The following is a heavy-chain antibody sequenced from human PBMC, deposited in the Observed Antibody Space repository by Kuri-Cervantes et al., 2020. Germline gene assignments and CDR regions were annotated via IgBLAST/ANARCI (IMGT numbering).Heavy chain of an antibody. V-gene: IGHV3-23*01. CDR1: GFTFGNYA. CDR3: AKDSHSSGWYGVDY. D-gene: IGHD6-19*01. Sequence: GESLKISCAASGFTFGNYAMTWVRQAPRKGLERVSTITGSGSITYYTDSVKGRFTISRDNSNNTLFLQMNSLRAGDTAIYYCAKDSHSSGWYGVDYWGQGTLVTVSS. J-gene: IGHJ4*02. CDR2: ITGSGSIT.